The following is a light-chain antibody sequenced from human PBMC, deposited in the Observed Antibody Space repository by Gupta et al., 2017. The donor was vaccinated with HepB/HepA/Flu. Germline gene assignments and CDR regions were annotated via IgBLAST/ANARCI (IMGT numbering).Light chain of an antibody. V-gene: IGLV3-1*01. CDR2: QDS. Sequence: SYELTQPPSLSVSPGQTARLTCSGDKLGDKYACWYQQKPGQSPVLVIYQDSKRPSGIPERFSGSNSGNTATLTISGTQAMDEADYYCQAGDSSTHYVFGTGTKVTAL. J-gene: IGLJ1*01. CDR3: QAGDSSTHYV. CDR1: KLGDKY.